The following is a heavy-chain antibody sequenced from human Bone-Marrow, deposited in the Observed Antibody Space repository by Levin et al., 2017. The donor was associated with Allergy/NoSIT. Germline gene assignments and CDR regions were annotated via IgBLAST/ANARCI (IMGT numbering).Heavy chain of an antibody. CDR2: ISYDGSNK. J-gene: IGHJ5*02. V-gene: IGHV3-30-3*01. Sequence: PGGSLRLSCAASGFTFSSYAMHWVRQAPGKGLEWVAVISYDGSNKYYADSVKGRFTISRDNSKNTLYLQMNSLRAEDTAVYYCARTTLGYCSRTSGGFDPWGQGTLVTVSS. D-gene: IGHD2-2*01. CDR3: ARTTLGYCSRTSGGFDP. CDR1: GFTFSSYA.